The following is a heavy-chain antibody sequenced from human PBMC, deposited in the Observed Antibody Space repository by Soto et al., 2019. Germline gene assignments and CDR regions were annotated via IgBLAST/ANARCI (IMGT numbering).Heavy chain of an antibody. CDR3: ARTVMATTLYFDY. J-gene: IGHJ4*02. CDR2: INNDGSDT. CDR1: GFTFSSYW. Sequence: GGSLRLSCAASGFTFSSYWMHWVRQGPGKGLVWVSHINNDGSDTTYADSVKGRFTISRDNAKNTLYLQMNSLRAEDTAVYYCARTVMATTLYFDYWGQGTLVTVSS. V-gene: IGHV3-74*01. D-gene: IGHD5-12*01.